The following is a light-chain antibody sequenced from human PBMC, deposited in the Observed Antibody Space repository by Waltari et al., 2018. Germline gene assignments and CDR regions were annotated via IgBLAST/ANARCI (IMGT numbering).Light chain of an antibody. Sequence: VMTQSPLTLPVTLGQPASISCRSAQGLVHTDGSTYVSWYQQRPGQSHRRLIYQVSKRDSGVPDRFRGSGSGTDVTLEISRVEADDVGFYYCMQAKFWPWTFGQGTEVEIK. CDR1: QGLVHTDGSTY. J-gene: IGKJ1*01. V-gene: IGKV2-30*02. CDR2: QVS. CDR3: MQAKFWPWT.